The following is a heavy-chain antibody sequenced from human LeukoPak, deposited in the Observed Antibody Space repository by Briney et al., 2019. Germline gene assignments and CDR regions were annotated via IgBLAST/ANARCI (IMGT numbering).Heavy chain of an antibody. CDR2: MSSGSRYI. D-gene: IGHD3-3*01. CDR3: ARDRPTGASRVFVVQ. V-gene: IGHV3-21*06. Sequence: GGSLRLSCTASGFTFSAYAMTWVRQAPGKGLEWISSMSSGSRYIYHADSVRGRFTISRDNTKNSLYLVMNNLRAEDTAIYYCARDRPTGASRVFVVQWGQGTPVTVS. J-gene: IGHJ4*02. CDR1: GFTFSAYA.